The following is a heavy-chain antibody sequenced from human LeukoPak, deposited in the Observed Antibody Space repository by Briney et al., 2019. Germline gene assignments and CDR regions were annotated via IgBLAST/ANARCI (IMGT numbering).Heavy chain of an antibody. Sequence: GGSLRLSCAASGFTFSSHSMNWVRQAPGKGLEYISYITSSSSTIYYADSVKGRFTISRDNAKNSLYLQMNTLGAEDTAVYYCAREDRYHYYYMDVWGKGTTVTVSS. CDR1: GFTFSSHS. CDR3: AREDRYHYYYMDV. J-gene: IGHJ6*03. V-gene: IGHV3-48*01. CDR2: ITSSSSTI.